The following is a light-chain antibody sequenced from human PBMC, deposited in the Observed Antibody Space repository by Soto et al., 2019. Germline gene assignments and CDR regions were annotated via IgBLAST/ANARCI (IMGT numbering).Light chain of an antibody. J-gene: IGKJ4*01. V-gene: IGKV1D-13*01. Sequence: AIQLTQSPSSLSASVGDRVTITCRASQGISSALAWYQQKPGKAPKLLICDASSLESGVPSRFSGSGSGTDFTLTISSLQPEDFATYYCQQFNNYPLVTFGGGTKVEIK. CDR3: QQFNNYPLVT. CDR1: QGISSA. CDR2: DAS.